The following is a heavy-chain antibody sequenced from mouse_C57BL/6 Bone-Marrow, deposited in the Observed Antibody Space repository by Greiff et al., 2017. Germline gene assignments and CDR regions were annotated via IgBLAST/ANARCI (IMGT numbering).Heavy chain of an antibody. V-gene: IGHV14-4*01. Sequence: DVQLQESGAELVRPGASVKLSCTASGFNIKDDYMHWVKQRPEQGLEWIGWIDPENGDTEYASKFQGKATITADTSSNTAYLQLSSLTSEDTAVYYCTTQYYYGIRLYYFDYWGQGTTLTVSS. CDR1: GFNIKDDY. J-gene: IGHJ2*01. D-gene: IGHD1-1*01. CDR2: IDPENGDT. CDR3: TTQYYYGIRLYYFDY.